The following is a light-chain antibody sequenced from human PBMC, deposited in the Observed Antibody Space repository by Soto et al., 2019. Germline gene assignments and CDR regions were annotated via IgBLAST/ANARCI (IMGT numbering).Light chain of an antibody. V-gene: IGKV3-11*01. CDR2: DAS. Sequence: EIVLTQSTATLSVSPGEGATLSCRASQSISTYLAWYQQRPGQAPRPLIYDASNRAAGIPARFSGSGSGTDFTLTINSLEPEDFAVYYCQQRSTGLPTCGQGTKLEIK. CDR3: QQRSTGLPT. CDR1: QSISTY. J-gene: IGKJ2*01.